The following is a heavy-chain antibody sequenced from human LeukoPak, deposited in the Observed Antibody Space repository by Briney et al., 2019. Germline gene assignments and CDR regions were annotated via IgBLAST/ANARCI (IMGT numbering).Heavy chain of an antibody. J-gene: IGHJ4*02. CDR3: ATSYYDYVWGSYRPFDY. D-gene: IGHD3-16*02. CDR2: FDPEDGET. V-gene: IGHV1-24*01. CDR1: GYTLTELS. Sequence: ASVKVSCKVSGYTLTELSMHWVRQAPGKGFEWMGGFDPEDGETIYAQKFQGRVTMTEDTSTDTAYMELSSLRSEDTAVYYCATSYYDYVWGSYRPFDYWGQGTLVTVSS.